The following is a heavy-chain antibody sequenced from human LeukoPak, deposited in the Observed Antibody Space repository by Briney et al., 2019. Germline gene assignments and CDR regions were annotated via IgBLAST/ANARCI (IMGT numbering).Heavy chain of an antibody. CDR1: GYTFTGYY. J-gene: IGHJ4*02. CDR2: INPNSGGT. CDR3: AREGAVDIVVVPALTAPWFDY. V-gene: IGHV1-2*02. D-gene: IGHD2-2*03. Sequence: ASVKVSCKASGYTFTGYYMHWVRQAPGQGLEWMGWINPNSGGTNYAQKFQGRVTMTRDTSISTAYMELSRLRSDDTAVYYCAREGAVDIVVVPALTAPWFDYWGQGTLVTVSS.